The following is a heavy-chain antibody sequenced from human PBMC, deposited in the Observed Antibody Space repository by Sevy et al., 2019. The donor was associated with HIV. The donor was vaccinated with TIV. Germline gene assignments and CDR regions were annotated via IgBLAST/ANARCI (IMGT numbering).Heavy chain of an antibody. CDR1: GGSNNNYY. J-gene: IGHJ5*02. CDR3: AASYYDFLTGSGGWFDP. V-gene: IGHV4-59*13. CDR2: IYHTGIT. Sequence: SETLCLTCSLSGGSNNNYYWSWIRHPPGKGLEWIGYIYHTGITNYNPSLKSRVTISIDKSNNQFSLKLSSVTAADTAVYYCAASYYDFLTGSGGWFDPWGRGTLVTVSS. D-gene: IGHD3-9*01.